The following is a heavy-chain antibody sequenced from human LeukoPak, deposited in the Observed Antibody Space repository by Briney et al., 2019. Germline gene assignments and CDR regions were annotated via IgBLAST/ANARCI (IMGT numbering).Heavy chain of an antibody. Sequence: PSETLSLTCAVYGGSFSGYYWSWIRQPPGKGLEWFGEINHSGSTNYNPSLKSRVTISVDTSKNQFSLKLSSVTAADTAVYYCARAMVRGVISDYWGQGTLVTVSS. CDR1: GGSFSGYY. CDR3: ARAMVRGVISDY. CDR2: INHSGST. D-gene: IGHD3-10*01. V-gene: IGHV4-34*01. J-gene: IGHJ4*02.